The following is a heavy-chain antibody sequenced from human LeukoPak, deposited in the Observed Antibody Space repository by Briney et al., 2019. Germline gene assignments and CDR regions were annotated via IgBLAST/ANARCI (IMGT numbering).Heavy chain of an antibody. CDR1: GYTFTSYD. CDR2: MNPNSGNT. V-gene: IGHV1-8*01. J-gene: IGHJ4*02. Sequence: ASVKVSCKASGYTFTSYDINWVRQATGQGLEWMGWMNPNSGNTGYAQKFQGRVTMTEDTSTDTAYMELSSLRSEDTAVYYCATVGAAALPIDYWGQGTLVTVSS. CDR3: ATVGAAALPIDY. D-gene: IGHD6-13*01.